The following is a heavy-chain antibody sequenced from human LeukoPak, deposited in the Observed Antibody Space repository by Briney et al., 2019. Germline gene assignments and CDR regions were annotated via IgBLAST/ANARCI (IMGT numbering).Heavy chain of an antibody. V-gene: IGHV5-51*01. Sequence: GESLQISGDGAGYIVTKYWIGGGRELRGKGQGGMGIIYPVDSDTRYSPSFQGQVTISADKSISTAYLQWSSLKASDTAMYYCAKQQGRAIDKDYAMDVWGQGTTVTVSS. CDR1: GYIVTKYW. D-gene: IGHD2-15*01. CDR2: IYPVDSDT. J-gene: IGHJ6*02. CDR3: AKQQGRAIDKDYAMDV.